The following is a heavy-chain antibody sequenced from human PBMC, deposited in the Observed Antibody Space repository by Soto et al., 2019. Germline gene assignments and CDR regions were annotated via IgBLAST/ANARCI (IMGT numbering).Heavy chain of an antibody. D-gene: IGHD3-3*01. CDR3: ASGVGGFWSGYSSTSGP. CDR2: MNPSGGNT. J-gene: IGHJ5*02. Sequence: QVQLVQSGAEVKKPGASVKVSCKASGYTFTSYDINWVRQATGQGLEWMGWMNPSGGNTGYAQKFQGGVTMTRNTSISTAYMELSSLRSEDTAVYYCASGVGGFWSGYSSTSGPWGQGTLVTVSS. CDR1: GYTFTSYD. V-gene: IGHV1-8*01.